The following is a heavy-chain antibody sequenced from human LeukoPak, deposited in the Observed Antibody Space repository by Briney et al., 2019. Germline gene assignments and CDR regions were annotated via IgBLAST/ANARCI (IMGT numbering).Heavy chain of an antibody. J-gene: IGHJ4*02. D-gene: IGHD3-9*01. CDR1: GYTFTSYD. V-gene: IGHV1-8*01. CDR2: MNPNSGNT. Sequence: ASVKVSCKASGYTFTSYDINWVRQATGQGLEWMGWMNPNSGNTGYAQKFQGRVTMTRNTSISTAYTELSSLRSEDTAVYYCARYYDILTGLSRDYWGQGTLVTVSS. CDR3: ARYYDILTGLSRDY.